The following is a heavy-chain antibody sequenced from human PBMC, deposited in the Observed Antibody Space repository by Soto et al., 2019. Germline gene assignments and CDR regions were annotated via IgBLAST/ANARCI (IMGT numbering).Heavy chain of an antibody. CDR3: AKDKGVSGAYSYGYDY. CDR2: LSASGGST. J-gene: IGHJ4*02. CDR1: GFTFSSYA. Sequence: GGSLRLSCAASGFTFSSYAMSWVRQAPGKGLEWVLALSASGGSTYYADSVKGRFTISRDNSKDTLYLQMNSLRAEDTAVYYCAKDKGVSGAYSYGYDYWGQGILVTVSS. D-gene: IGHD5-18*01. V-gene: IGHV3-23*01.